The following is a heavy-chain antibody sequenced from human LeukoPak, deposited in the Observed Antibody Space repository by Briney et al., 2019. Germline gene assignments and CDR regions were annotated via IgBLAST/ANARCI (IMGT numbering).Heavy chain of an antibody. D-gene: IGHD5-24*01. CDR2: VYTSGST. J-gene: IGHJ4*02. Sequence: PSQTLSLTCTVSGGSINSGDYYWSWIRQPAGKGLEWIGRVYTSGSTLYSPSLKSRVAISIDRSKNQFSLKLTSATAADTALYHCARGGTIFTFFDYWGQGIVVIVSS. CDR3: ARGGTIFTFFDY. V-gene: IGHV4-61*02. CDR1: GGSINSGDYY.